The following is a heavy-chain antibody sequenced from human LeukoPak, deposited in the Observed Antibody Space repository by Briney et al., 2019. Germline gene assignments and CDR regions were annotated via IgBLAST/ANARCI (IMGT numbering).Heavy chain of an antibody. CDR3: ASRNCSSTSCYDGNYMDV. CDR1: GYTFTGYY. D-gene: IGHD2-2*01. J-gene: IGHJ6*03. V-gene: IGHV1-8*02. Sequence: ASVKVSCKASGYTFTGYYMHWVRQATGQGLEWMGWMNPNRGNTGYAQKFQGRVTMTRNTSISTAYMELSSLRSEDTAVYYCASRNCSSTSCYDGNYMDVWGKGTTVTVSS. CDR2: MNPNRGNT.